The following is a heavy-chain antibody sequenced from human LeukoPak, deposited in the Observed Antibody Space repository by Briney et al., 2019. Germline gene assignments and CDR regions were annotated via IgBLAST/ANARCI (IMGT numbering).Heavy chain of an antibody. CDR2: VSSSGSYI. V-gene: IGHV3-21*01. D-gene: IGHD2-15*01. J-gene: IGHJ6*02. CDR1: GLTFSSYS. Sequence: GGSLRLSCAASGLTFSSYSMNWVRQAPGKGLEWVSPVSSSGSYISYSDSVKGRFTISRDNAKSSLYLQMNSLRAEDTAVYYCARVGCRGGSCSSRGDYYYGMDVWGQGTTVTVSS. CDR3: ARVGCRGGSCSSRGDYYYGMDV.